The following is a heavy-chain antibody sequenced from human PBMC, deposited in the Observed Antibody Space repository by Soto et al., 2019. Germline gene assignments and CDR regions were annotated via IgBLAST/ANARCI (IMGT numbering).Heavy chain of an antibody. Sequence: WWSLRLSCSASVFTFSSYSMNWFRQAPGKGLGWVSSISSSSSYIYYAASVKGRFTISRDNAKNSLYLQMNSLRAEDTAVYYRARDLRGYCSGGSCSYGMDVWGQGTTVTVSS. J-gene: IGHJ6*02. V-gene: IGHV3-21*01. CDR2: ISSSSSYI. CDR1: VFTFSSYS. CDR3: ARDLRGYCSGGSCSYGMDV. D-gene: IGHD2-15*01.